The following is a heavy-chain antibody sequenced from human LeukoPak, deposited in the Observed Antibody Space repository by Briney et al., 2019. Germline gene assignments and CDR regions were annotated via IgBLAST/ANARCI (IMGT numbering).Heavy chain of an antibody. CDR2: ISSSSSYI. V-gene: IGHV3-21*01. J-gene: IGHJ3*02. CDR1: GFTFSSYS. Sequence: GGSLRLSCAASGFTFSSYSMNWVRQAPGKGLEWVSSISSSSSYIYYADSVKGRFTISRDNAKNSLYLQMNSLRAEDTAVYYCARGLRLAAASDAFDIWGQVTMVTVSS. D-gene: IGHD6-13*01. CDR3: ARGLRLAAASDAFDI.